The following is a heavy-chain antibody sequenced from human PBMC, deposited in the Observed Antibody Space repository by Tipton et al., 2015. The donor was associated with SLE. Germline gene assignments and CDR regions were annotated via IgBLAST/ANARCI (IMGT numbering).Heavy chain of an antibody. CDR1: GYTFTGYY. J-gene: IGHJ4*02. CDR3: ARERGRDCSSTSCSLLY. V-gene: IGHV1-2*02. Sequence: QLVQSGPEVKKPGASVKVSCKASGYTFTGYYMHWVRQAPGQGLEWMGWINPNSGGTNYAQKFQGRVTMTRDTSISTAYMELSRLRSDDAAVYYRARERGRDCSSTSCSLLYWGQGTLFTVSS. D-gene: IGHD2-2*01. CDR2: INPNSGGT.